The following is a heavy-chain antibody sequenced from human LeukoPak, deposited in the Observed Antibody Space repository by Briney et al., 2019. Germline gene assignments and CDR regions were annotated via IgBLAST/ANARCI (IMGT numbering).Heavy chain of an antibody. J-gene: IGHJ4*02. D-gene: IGHD6-13*01. Sequence: ASVKVSCKASGYTFTSYGISWVRQAPGQGLEWMRWISAYNGNTNYAQKLQGRVTMTTDTSTSTAYMELRSLRSDDTAVYYCAREGVLQQLVPRGDFDYWGQGTLVTVSS. CDR2: ISAYNGNT. V-gene: IGHV1-18*01. CDR3: AREGVLQQLVPRGDFDY. CDR1: GYTFTSYG.